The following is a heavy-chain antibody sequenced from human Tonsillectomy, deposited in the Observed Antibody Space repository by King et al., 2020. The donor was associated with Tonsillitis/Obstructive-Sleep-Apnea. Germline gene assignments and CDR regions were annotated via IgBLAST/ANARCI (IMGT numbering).Heavy chain of an antibody. Sequence: VQLVESGGGVVQPGRSLRLSCAASGFTFSSYGMHWVRQAPGKGLEWVAVISYDGSNKYYADSVKGRFTISRDNYKNTLYLQMNSLRAEDTDVYYCANGLEWVAVAGVPPWCYWRQGPLVTVSS. V-gene: IGHV3-30*18. CDR2: ISYDGSNK. D-gene: IGHD6-19*01. CDR1: GFTFSSYG. CDR3: ANGLEWVAVAGVPPWCY. J-gene: IGHJ1*01.